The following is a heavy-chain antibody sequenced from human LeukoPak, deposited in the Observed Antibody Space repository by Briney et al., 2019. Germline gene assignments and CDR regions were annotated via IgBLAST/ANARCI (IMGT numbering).Heavy chain of an antibody. CDR2: ISAYNGNT. V-gene: IGHV1-18*01. Sequence: ASVKVSCKASGYTFTSYGISWVRQAPGQGLEWMGWISAYNGNTNYAQRLQGRVTMTTDTSTSTAYMELRSLRSDDTAVYYCAITAFLPDAPWNWFDPRGQGTLVTVSS. J-gene: IGHJ5*02. CDR3: AITAFLPDAPWNWFDP. D-gene: IGHD5-18*01. CDR1: GYTFTSYG.